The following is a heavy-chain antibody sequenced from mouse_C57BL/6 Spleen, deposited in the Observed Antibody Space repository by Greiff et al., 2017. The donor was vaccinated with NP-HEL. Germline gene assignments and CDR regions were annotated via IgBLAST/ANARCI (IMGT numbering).Heavy chain of an antibody. D-gene: IGHD2-10*01. CDR2: IDPNSGGT. Sequence: QVQLQQPGAELVKPGASVKLSCKASGYTFTSYWMHWVKQRPGRGLEWIGRIDPNSGGTKYNEKFKSKATLTVDKPSSTAYMQLSSLTSEDSAVYYGARSYYGNYEGNYFDYWGQGTTLTVSS. V-gene: IGHV1-72*01. CDR3: ARSYYGNYEGNYFDY. J-gene: IGHJ2*01. CDR1: GYTFTSYW.